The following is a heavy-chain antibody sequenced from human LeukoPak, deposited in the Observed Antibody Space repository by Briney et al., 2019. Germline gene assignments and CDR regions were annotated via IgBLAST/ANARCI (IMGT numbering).Heavy chain of an antibody. CDR2: INPSGGST. J-gene: IGHJ3*02. D-gene: IGHD3-22*01. Sequence: ASVKVSCKASGYTFTSYYMHWVRQAPGQGLEWMGIINPSGGSTSYAQRFQGRATMTRDMSTSTVYMELSSLRSEDTAVYYCARFLDSSGYYPTLGAFDIWGQGTMVTVSS. CDR3: ARFLDSSGYYPTLGAFDI. V-gene: IGHV1-46*01. CDR1: GYTFTSYY.